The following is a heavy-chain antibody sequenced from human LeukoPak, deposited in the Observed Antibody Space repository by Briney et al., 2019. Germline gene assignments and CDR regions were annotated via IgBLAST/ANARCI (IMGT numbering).Heavy chain of an antibody. J-gene: IGHJ4*02. CDR1: KFAFSSYA. CDR3: ARDDYGDHTPFDY. D-gene: IGHD4-17*01. CDR2: ISGGGGNT. Sequence: GGSLRLSCAASKFAFSSYAMSWVRQAPGKGVEWVSAISGGGGNTYYADSVRGRFTISRDNSKNTLYLQMNSLRAEDTAVYYCARDDYGDHTPFDYWGQGTLVTVSS. V-gene: IGHV3-23*01.